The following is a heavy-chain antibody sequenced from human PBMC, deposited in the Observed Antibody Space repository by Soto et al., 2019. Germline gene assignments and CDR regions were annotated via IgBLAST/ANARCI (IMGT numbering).Heavy chain of an antibody. Sequence: GGSLRLSCTASGFTFGDYAMSWFRQAPGKGLEWVGFIRSKAYGGTTEYAASVKGRFTISRDDSKSIAYLQMNSLKTEDTAVYNCTRDGGYSYGWGSYYYYGMDVWGQGTTVTSP. CDR3: TRDGGYSYGWGSYYYYGMDV. J-gene: IGHJ6*02. CDR2: IRSKAYGGTT. V-gene: IGHV3-49*03. CDR1: GFTFGDYA. D-gene: IGHD5-18*01.